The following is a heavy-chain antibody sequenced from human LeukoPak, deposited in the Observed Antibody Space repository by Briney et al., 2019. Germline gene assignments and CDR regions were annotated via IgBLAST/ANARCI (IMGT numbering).Heavy chain of an antibody. J-gene: IGHJ4*02. Sequence: GGSLRLSCAASGFTFSSYAMSWVRQAPGKGLEWVSGISGSGGSTYYADSVKGRFTISRDTSKNTLFVQMNSLRAEDTALYYRAKDSDFWSGYIDYWGQGTLVTVSS. D-gene: IGHD3-3*01. V-gene: IGHV3-23*01. CDR2: ISGSGGST. CDR3: AKDSDFWSGYIDY. CDR1: GFTFSSYA.